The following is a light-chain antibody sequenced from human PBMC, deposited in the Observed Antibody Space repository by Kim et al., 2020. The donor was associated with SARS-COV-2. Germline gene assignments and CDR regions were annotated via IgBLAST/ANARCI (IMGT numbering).Light chain of an antibody. CDR3: QQRSNFPLT. CDR2: AAS. V-gene: IGKV3-11*01. J-gene: IGKJ4*01. Sequence: SSSPSHRAPLSSRASQSLRLYFAWYHPPPRPAPTLLISAASTLPTGLPARFTGSRSGTDFTLTLSRLQPEDFAFYYCQQRSNFPLTFGLAPKLAI. CDR1: QSLRLY.